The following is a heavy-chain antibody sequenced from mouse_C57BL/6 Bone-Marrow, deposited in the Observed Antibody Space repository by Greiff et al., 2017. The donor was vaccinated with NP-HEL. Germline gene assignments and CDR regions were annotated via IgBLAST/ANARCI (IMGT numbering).Heavy chain of an antibody. J-gene: IGHJ4*01. CDR3: AREVPDLLSLMDD. V-gene: IGHV1-69*01. Sequence: QVQLQQPGAELVMPGASVKLSCKASGYTFTSYWMHWVKQRPGQGLEWIGEIDPSDSYTNYNQKFKGKSTLTVDKSSSTAYMQLSSLTSVDSAVYYCAREVPDLLSLMDDWGQGTSVTVSS. CDR2: IDPSDSYT. CDR1: GYTFTSYW. D-gene: IGHD2-1*01.